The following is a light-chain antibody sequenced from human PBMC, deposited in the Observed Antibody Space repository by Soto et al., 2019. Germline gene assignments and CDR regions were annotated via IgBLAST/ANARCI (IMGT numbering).Light chain of an antibody. CDR3: QQYDTSPRT. V-gene: IGKV3-20*01. CDR1: QTVSRNY. Sequence: VLTQSPGTLSLSLVERASVSCSASQTVSRNYLAWYQKKPGQAPRLLIYGASTRATGIPDRFTGSGSGTDFTLTITRLEPEDFAVYYCQQYDTSPRTFGQGTKVDI. J-gene: IGKJ1*01. CDR2: GAS.